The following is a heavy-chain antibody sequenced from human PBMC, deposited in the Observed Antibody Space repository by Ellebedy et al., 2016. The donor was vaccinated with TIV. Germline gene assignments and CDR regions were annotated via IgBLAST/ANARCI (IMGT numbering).Heavy chain of an antibody. D-gene: IGHD2-8*01. CDR1: GFTFSSTW. CDR3: ARRMVYARAWDY. V-gene: IGHV3-7*01. J-gene: IGHJ4*02. CDR2: IKQDGSEK. Sequence: PGGSLRLSCAASGFTFSSTWMNWVRQAPGKGLEWVANIKQDGSEKYYVDSVKGRFTISRDNAKNSLYLQMNSLRAEDTAVYYCARRMVYARAWDYWGQGTLVTVSS.